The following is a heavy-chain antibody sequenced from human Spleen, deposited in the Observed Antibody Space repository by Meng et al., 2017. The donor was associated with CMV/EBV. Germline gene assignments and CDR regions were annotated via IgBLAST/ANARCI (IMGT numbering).Heavy chain of an antibody. CDR3: TTALRLTLFGVVTQGDY. CDR1: FSFSIDA. CDR2: ISGSGGNM. J-gene: IGHJ4*01. Sequence: FSFSIDAMSWVRQAPGKGLEWVSGISGSGGNMLYADSVKGRFTISRDNSKNTLYLQMNSLRSDDTAVYYCTTALRLTLFGVVTQGDYWGQGTLVTVSS. V-gene: IGHV3-23*01. D-gene: IGHD3-3*01.